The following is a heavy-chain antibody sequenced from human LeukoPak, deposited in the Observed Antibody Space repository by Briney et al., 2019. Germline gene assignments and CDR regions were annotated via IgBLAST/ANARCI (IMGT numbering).Heavy chain of an antibody. CDR2: IGGSGDST. CDR3: AKDAWTYCSVCSRGPTSLYY. J-gene: IGHJ4*02. D-gene: IGHD2-15*01. V-gene: IGHV3-23*01. Sequence: GGSLRLSCAASGFTFYAYAMTWVRQAPGKGLEWVSGIGGSGDSTIYADSVRGRFTISRDNSKDTLYLQMNNLRAEDTAIYYCAKDAWTYCSVCSRGPTSLYYWGQGTLVTVSS. CDR1: GFTFYAYA.